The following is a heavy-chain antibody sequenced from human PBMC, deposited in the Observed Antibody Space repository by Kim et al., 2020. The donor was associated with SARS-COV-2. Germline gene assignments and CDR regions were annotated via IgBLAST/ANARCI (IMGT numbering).Heavy chain of an antibody. V-gene: IGHV4-34*01. Sequence: SETLSLTCAVYGGSFSGYYWSWIRQPPGKGLEWIGEINHSGSTNYNPSLKSRVTISVDTSKNQFSLKLSSVTAADTAVYYCARFTYYGSGSYYTGSYWGQGTLVTVSS. D-gene: IGHD3-10*01. CDR3: ARFTYYGSGSYYTGSY. CDR1: GGSFSGYY. J-gene: IGHJ4*02. CDR2: INHSGST.